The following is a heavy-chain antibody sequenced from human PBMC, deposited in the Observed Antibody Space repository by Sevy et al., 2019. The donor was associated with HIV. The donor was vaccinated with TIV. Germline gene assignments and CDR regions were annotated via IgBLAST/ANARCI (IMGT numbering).Heavy chain of an antibody. Sequence: GESLKISCAASRFTFSSYWMSWVRQAPGKGLEWVANINQDGSEKYRLDSVKGRFTISRDNAKNSLYLQMNSLRAEDSSVYFCARVSSIYYDRGYFYAMDAWGQGTTVTVSS. CDR2: INQDGSEK. J-gene: IGHJ6*02. D-gene: IGHD3-22*01. CDR1: RFTFSSYW. CDR3: ARVSSIYYDRGYFYAMDA. V-gene: IGHV3-7*01.